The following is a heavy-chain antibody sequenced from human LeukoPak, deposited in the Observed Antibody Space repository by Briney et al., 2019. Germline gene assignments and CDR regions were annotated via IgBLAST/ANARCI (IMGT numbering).Heavy chain of an antibody. J-gene: IGHJ6*02. CDR2: INPSGGST. V-gene: IGHV1-46*01. CDR3: ARSPLSDYGMDV. CDR1: GYTFTSYY. Sequence: ASVKVSCKASGYTFTSYYMHWVRQAPGQGLEWMGIINPSGGSTSYAQKFQGRVTMTRDTSTSTVYMELSNLRSEDTAVYHCARSPLSDYGMDVWGQGTTVTVSS.